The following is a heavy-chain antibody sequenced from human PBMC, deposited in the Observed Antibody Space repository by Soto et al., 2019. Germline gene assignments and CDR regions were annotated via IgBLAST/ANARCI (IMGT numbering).Heavy chain of an antibody. D-gene: IGHD5-12*01. J-gene: IGHJ4*02. V-gene: IGHV4-59*01. Sequence: SETLSLTCTVSGGSISSYYWSWIRQPPGKGLEWIGYIYYSGSTNYNPSLKSRVTISVDTSKNQFSLKLSSVTAADTAVYYCARASLGYSGYSGFDYWGQGTLLTVSS. CDR2: IYYSGST. CDR3: ARASLGYSGYSGFDY. CDR1: GGSISSYY.